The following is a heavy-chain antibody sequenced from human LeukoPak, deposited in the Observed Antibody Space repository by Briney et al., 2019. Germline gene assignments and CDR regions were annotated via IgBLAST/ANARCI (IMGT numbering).Heavy chain of an antibody. CDR1: GYSISSGFY. D-gene: IGHD1-1*01. Sequence: SETLSLTCSVSGYSISSGFYWSWIQQPAGKGLEWIGRIYTRGSINYNPSLKSRVTMSVDTSKNRFSLNLSSVTAADTAVYYCARGKVGTDFDYWGQGTLVTVSS. J-gene: IGHJ4*02. V-gene: IGHV4-4*07. CDR3: ARGKVGTDFDY. CDR2: IYTRGSI.